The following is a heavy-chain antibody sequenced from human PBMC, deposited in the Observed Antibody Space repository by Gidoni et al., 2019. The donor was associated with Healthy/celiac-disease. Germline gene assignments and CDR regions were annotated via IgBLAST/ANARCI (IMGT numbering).Heavy chain of an antibody. CDR3: ARDFYCSSTSCPALYYYGMDV. V-gene: IGHV1-18*01. CDR1: GYTFPSYG. D-gene: IGHD2-2*01. CDR2: ISAYNGNT. J-gene: IGHJ6*02. Sequence: QVQLVQSGAEVKKPGASVKVSCKASGYTFPSYGISWVRQAPGQGLEWMGWISAYNGNTNYAQKLQGRVTMTTDTSTSTAYMELRSLRSDDTAVYYCARDFYCSSTSCPALYYYGMDVWGQGTTVTVSS.